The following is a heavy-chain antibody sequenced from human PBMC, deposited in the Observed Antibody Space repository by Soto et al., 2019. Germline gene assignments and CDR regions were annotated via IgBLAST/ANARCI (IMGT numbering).Heavy chain of an antibody. CDR2: IIPLLSIA. J-gene: IGHJ2*01. V-gene: IGHV1-69*08. Sequence: QVQLVQSGAEVKKPGSSVKVSCKASGGTFSSYTISWVRQAPGQGLEWMGRIIPLLSIANYAQKFQGRVTRSAEKSTRKAYMELSSLRSEDTAVYYCAGEGIPRHWYFDLWGRGTLVTVSS. D-gene: IGHD6-13*01. CDR1: GGTFSSYT. CDR3: AGEGIPRHWYFDL.